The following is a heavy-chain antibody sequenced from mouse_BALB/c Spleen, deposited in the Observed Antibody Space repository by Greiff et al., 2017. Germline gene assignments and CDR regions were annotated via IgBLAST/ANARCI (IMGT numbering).Heavy chain of an antibody. D-gene: IGHD2-1*01. CDR3: ARRGNYDAMDY. CDR1: GFTFCSYA. V-gene: IGHV5-9-3*01. J-gene: IGHJ4*01. Sequence: EVQLVESGGGLVKPGGSLKLSCAASGFTFCSYAMSWVRQTPEKRLEWVATISSGGSYTYYPDSVKGRFTISRDNAKNTLYLQMSSLRSEDTAMYYCARRGNYDAMDYWGQGTSVTVSS. CDR2: ISSGGSYT.